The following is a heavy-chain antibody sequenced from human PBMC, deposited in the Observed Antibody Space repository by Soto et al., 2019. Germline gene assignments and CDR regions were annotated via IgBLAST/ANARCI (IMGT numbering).Heavy chain of an antibody. J-gene: IGHJ5*02. CDR2: IYYSGST. Sequence: SETLSLTCTVSGGSISSYYWSWIRQPPGKGLEWIGYIYYSGSTNYNPSLKSRVTISVDTSKNQFSLKLSSVTAADTAVYYCARVGYSSGWYWFDPWGQGTLVTVSS. CDR3: ARVGYSSGWYWFDP. V-gene: IGHV4-59*01. CDR1: GGSISSYY. D-gene: IGHD6-19*01.